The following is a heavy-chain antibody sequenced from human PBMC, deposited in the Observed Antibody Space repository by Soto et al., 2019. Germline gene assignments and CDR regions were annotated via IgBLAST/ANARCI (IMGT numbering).Heavy chain of an antibody. CDR3: AGVASSIVVVPDYGMDV. V-gene: IGHV1-18*04. CDR2: ISGKNGNT. D-gene: IGHD2-15*01. J-gene: IGHJ6*02. CDR1: GYTFISHG. Sequence: QVQLVQSGVEVKKPGASVKVSCKASGYTFISHGISWVRQAPGQGLEWMGWISGKNGNTNYAQKLQGRVTLTTDTSTSTSYRELRILRSDDTDVYYCAGVASSIVVVPDYGMDVWGQGTTVTVSS.